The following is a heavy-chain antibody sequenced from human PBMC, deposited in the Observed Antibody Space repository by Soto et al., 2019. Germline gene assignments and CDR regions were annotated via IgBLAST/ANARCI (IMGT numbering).Heavy chain of an antibody. D-gene: IGHD1-26*01. CDR3: AKGKGVGATPDGANC. J-gene: IGHJ4*02. CDR2: IRSDGDTT. V-gene: IGHV3-23*01. Sequence: EMQVLESGGGLVQPGGSLRLSCAASGFTFSSYGMNWVPQAPGKGLEWVSGIRSDGDTTYNADSVKGRFTVSRDTSKNTVDLQMNSLRAEDTAVYYCAKGKGVGATPDGANCWGQGTLVTVSS. CDR1: GFTFSSYG.